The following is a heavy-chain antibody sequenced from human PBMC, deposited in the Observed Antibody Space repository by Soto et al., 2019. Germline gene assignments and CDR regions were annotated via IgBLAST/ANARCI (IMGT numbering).Heavy chain of an antibody. CDR2: IYYSGST. D-gene: IGHD6-6*01. Sequence: ETLSLTCTVSGGSISSSSYYWGWIRQPPGKRLEWIGSIYYSGSTYYNPSLKSRVTISVDTSKNQFSLKLSSVTAADTAVYYCAREYSSSSSHFDYWGQGTLVTVSS. CDR1: GGSISSSSYY. CDR3: AREYSSSSSHFDY. V-gene: IGHV4-39*02. J-gene: IGHJ4*02.